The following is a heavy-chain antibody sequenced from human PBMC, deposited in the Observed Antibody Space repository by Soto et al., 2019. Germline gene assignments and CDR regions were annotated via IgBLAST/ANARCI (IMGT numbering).Heavy chain of an antibody. CDR1: GFTFSSYS. Sequence: GGSLRLSCAASGFTFSSYSMNWVRQAPGKGLEWVSSISSSSSYIYYADSVKGRFTISRDNAKNSLYLQMNSLRAEDTAVYYCAREIVVVISDAFDIWGQGTMVTV. CDR2: ISSSSSYI. D-gene: IGHD3-22*01. CDR3: AREIVVVISDAFDI. V-gene: IGHV3-21*01. J-gene: IGHJ3*02.